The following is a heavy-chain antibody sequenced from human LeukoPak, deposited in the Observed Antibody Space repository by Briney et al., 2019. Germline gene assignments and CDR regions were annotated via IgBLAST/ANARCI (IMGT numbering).Heavy chain of an antibody. Sequence: GGSLRLSCAASGFTFSNYWMNWVRQAPGKGLEWGANINEDGSEKYHVDSVKGRFTISRDNAKNSLYLQMNSLRAEDTAVYYCARARYCSSTSCPGPYYYHMDAWGKGTTVTVSS. D-gene: IGHD2-2*01. V-gene: IGHV3-7*01. J-gene: IGHJ6*03. CDR3: ARARYCSSTSCPGPYYYHMDA. CDR1: GFTFSNYW. CDR2: INEDGSEK.